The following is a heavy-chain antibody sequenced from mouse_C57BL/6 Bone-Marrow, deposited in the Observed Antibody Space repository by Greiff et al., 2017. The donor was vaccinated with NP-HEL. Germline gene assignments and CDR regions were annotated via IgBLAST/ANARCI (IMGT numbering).Heavy chain of an antibody. CDR2: INPSSGYT. CDR3: ARGGTGASFAY. J-gene: IGHJ3*01. Sequence: VQLQQSGAELARPGASVKMSCKASGYTFTSYTMHWVKQRPGQGLEWIGYINPSSGYTKYNQKFKDKATLTADKYYSTAYMQLRSLTSEDSAVYYCARGGTGASFAYWGQGTLVTVSA. V-gene: IGHV1-4*01. CDR1: GYTFTSYT. D-gene: IGHD6-1*01.